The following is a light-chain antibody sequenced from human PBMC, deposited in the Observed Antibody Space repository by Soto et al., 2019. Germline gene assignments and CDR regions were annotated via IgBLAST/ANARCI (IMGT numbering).Light chain of an antibody. J-gene: IGKJ5*01. CDR1: QGLTTRY. CDR2: GAS. CDR3: QQYGSSHT. Sequence: EIVLTQSPGTLSLFPGERATLSCRASQGLTTRYLAWYQQKPGQAPRLPIYGASSRATGIPDRLSGSGSGTDCTLTIIRLEPEDFAVYSCQQYGSSHTVGQGTRLEMK. V-gene: IGKV3-20*01.